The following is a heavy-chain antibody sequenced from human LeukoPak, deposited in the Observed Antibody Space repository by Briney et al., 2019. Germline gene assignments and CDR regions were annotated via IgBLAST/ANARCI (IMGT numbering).Heavy chain of an antibody. CDR3: AAPGYSSGDFDY. Sequence: KTGGSLGLSCAASGFTFSSYSMNWVRQAPGKGLEWVSSISSSSSYIYYADSVKGRFTISRDNAKNSLYLQMNSLRAEDTAVYYCAAPGYSSGDFDYWGQGTLVTVSS. D-gene: IGHD2-15*01. CDR1: GFTFSSYS. J-gene: IGHJ4*02. CDR2: ISSSSSYI. V-gene: IGHV3-21*01.